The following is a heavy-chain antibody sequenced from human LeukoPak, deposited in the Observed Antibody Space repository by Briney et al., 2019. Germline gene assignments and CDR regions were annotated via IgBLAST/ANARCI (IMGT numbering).Heavy chain of an antibody. CDR3: ARGIDTAVVTWEKDYYDSSGYHYFDY. Sequence: ASVKVSCKASGYTFTSYGISWVRQAPGQGLEWMGWISAYNGNTNYAQKLQGRVTMTTDTSTSTAYMELRSLRPDDTAVYYCARGIDTAVVTWEKDYYDSSGYHYFDYWGQGTLVTVSS. CDR2: ISAYNGNT. CDR1: GYTFTSYG. J-gene: IGHJ4*02. D-gene: IGHD3-22*01. V-gene: IGHV1-18*01.